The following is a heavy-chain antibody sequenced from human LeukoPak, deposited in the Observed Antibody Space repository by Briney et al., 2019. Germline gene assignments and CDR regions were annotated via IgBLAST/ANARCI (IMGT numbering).Heavy chain of an antibody. Sequence: GGSLRLSCAASGFTFSSYGMRWVRQAPGKGLEWVAVISYDGSNKYYADSVKGRFTISRDNSKNTLYLQMNSLRAEDTAVYYCARGVIGFAAFDIWGQGTMVTVSS. J-gene: IGHJ3*02. V-gene: IGHV3-30*03. CDR2: ISYDGSNK. CDR3: ARGVIGFAAFDI. D-gene: IGHD3-16*02. CDR1: GFTFSSYG.